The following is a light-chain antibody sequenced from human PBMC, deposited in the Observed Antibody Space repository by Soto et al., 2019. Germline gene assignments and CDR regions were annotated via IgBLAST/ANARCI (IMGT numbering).Light chain of an antibody. Sequence: QPVLTQPRSVSGSPGESVTISCTGTSSDVGDYSLVSWYQHHPGKAPKLMIFDVTKRPSGVPDRFSGSKSGNTASLTISGLLADDEADYFCSSYSDTSHVLFGGGTKVTVL. J-gene: IGLJ3*02. CDR1: SSDVGDYSL. CDR3: SSYSDTSHVL. CDR2: DVT. V-gene: IGLV2-11*01.